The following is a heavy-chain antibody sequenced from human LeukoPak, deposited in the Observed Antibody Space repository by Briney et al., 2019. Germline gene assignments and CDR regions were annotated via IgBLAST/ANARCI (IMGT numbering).Heavy chain of an antibody. D-gene: IGHD6-13*01. J-gene: IGHJ4*02. CDR2: ISSTGDIT. V-gene: IGHV3-23*01. CDR3: ARVGSSWYFDY. CDR1: AFTFSTYA. Sequence: GGSLRLSCAASAFTFSTYAMAWVRQAPGKGLEWVSSISSTGDITYFADSVQGRFTISRDNSKNTLYLQMNSLRAEDTAVYYCARVGSSWYFDYWGQGTLVTVSS.